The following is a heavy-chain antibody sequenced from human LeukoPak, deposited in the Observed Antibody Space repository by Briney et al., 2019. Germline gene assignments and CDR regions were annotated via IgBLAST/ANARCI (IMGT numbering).Heavy chain of an antibody. V-gene: IGHV4-39*07. D-gene: IGHD3-10*01. CDR2: IYYSGSA. J-gene: IGHJ6*02. CDR3: ARSEAGGSGRYPYYYYYYGMDV. CDR1: GGSISSSSYY. Sequence: SETLSLTCTVSGGSISSSSYYWDWIRQPPGKGLEWIGSIYYSGSAYYNPSLKSRVTISLDTSKSQFSLTLTSVTAADTAVYYCARSEAGGSGRYPYYYYYYGMDVWGQGTTVTVSS.